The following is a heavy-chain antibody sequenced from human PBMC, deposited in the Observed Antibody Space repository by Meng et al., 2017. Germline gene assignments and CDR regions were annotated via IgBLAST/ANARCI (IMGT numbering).Heavy chain of an antibody. CDR2: ISAYNGNT. CDR3: ARVPSDYYDSSGYAGY. CDR1: GYTFTSYG. V-gene: IGHV1-18*01. J-gene: IGHJ4*02. Sequence: ASVKVSCKASGYTFTSYGISWVRQAPGQGLEWMGWISAYNGNTNYAQKLQGRVTMTTDTSTSTAYMELRSLRSDDTAAYYCARVPSDYYDSSGYAGYWGQGTLVTVSS. D-gene: IGHD3-22*01.